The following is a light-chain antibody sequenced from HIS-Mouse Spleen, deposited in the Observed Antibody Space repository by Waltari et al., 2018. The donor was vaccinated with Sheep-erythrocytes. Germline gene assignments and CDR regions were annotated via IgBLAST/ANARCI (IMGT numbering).Light chain of an antibody. CDR2: AAS. CDR3: QQSYSTPQFT. J-gene: IGKJ3*01. Sequence: DIQMTQSPSSLSASVGDRVTITCRASQSSSSYLNWYQQKPGKAPKILIYAASSLQSVVPSRFSGSVSGTDFTLTISSLQPEDFATYYCQQSYSTPQFTFGPGTKVDIK. V-gene: IGKV1-39*01. CDR1: QSSSSY.